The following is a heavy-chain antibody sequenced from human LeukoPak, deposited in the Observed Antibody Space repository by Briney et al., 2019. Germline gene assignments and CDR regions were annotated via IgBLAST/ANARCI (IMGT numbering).Heavy chain of an antibody. V-gene: IGHV4-59*12. CDR1: GDSINSYY. D-gene: IGHD3-22*01. Sequence: PSETLSLTCTVSGDSINSYYWSWIRQPPGKGLEWIGYIYYSGSTNYNPSLKSRVTISVDTSKNQFSLKLSSVTAADTAVYYCARGVRNYYYDSSGYYYHKPDYYFDYWGQGTLVTVSS. CDR3: ARGVRNYYYDSSGYYYHKPDYYFDY. J-gene: IGHJ4*02. CDR2: IYYSGST.